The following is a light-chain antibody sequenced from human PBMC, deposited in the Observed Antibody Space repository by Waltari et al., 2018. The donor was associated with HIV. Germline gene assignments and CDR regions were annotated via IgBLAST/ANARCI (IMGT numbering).Light chain of an antibody. CDR3: SSYISTTTL. CDR2: EVS. Sequence: QSAPTQPASVSGSPGQSITISCTGPSSDIGPYQYVSWYQQSPGKAPKLMIYEVSNRPSGVSNRFSGSKSGNTASLTISGLQAEDEADYYCSSYISTTTLFGTGTKVTVL. V-gene: IGLV2-14*01. J-gene: IGLJ1*01. CDR1: SSDIGPYQY.